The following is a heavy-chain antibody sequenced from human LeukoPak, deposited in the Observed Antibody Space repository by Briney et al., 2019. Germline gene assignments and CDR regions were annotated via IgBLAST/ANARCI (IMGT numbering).Heavy chain of an antibody. CDR1: GGSISSGDSY. D-gene: IGHD3-10*01. CDR3: ARDLGSLYHYGMDV. CDR2: IYYSGST. Sequence: PSQTLSLTCTVSGGSISSGDSYWSWIRQHPGKGLEWIGYIYYSGSTYYNPSLKSRVTISVDTSKNQFSLRLSSVTAADTAVYYCARDLGSLYHYGMDVWGQGTTVTVSS. V-gene: IGHV4-31*03. J-gene: IGHJ6*02.